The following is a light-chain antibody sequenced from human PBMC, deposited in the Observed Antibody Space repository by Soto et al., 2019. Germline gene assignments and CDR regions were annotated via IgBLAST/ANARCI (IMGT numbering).Light chain of an antibody. J-gene: IGLJ2*01. V-gene: IGLV2-14*01. Sequence: QPVLTQPASVSGSPGQSITISCTGTSSDVGGYDYVSWYQQHPGKAPKLMVYEVTKRPSGVSTRFSGPKSGNTASLTISGLQSEDESDYFCSSYTSSNTLVVFGGGTKLTVL. CDR3: SSYTSSNTLVV. CDR2: EVT. CDR1: SSDVGGYDY.